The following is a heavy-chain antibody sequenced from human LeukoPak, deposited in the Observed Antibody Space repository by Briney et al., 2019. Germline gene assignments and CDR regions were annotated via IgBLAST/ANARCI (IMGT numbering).Heavy chain of an antibody. J-gene: IGHJ4*02. V-gene: IGHV4-39*02. CDR1: GDSISSSSYY. Sequence: PSETLSLTCTVSGDSISSSSYYWGWIRQPPGKGLEWIGSIYYSGSTYYNPSLKSRVTISVDTSKNHFSLKLSSVTAADTALYYCARDSSSWLGGLDYWGQGTLVTVSS. CDR2: IYYSGST. D-gene: IGHD6-13*01. CDR3: ARDSSSWLGGLDY.